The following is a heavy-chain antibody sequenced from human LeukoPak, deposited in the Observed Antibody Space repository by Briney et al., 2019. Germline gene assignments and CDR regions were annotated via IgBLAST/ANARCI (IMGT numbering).Heavy chain of an antibody. V-gene: IGHV4-4*02. CDR1: GGSISSSNW. Sequence: SETLSLTCAVSGGSISSSNWWSWVRQPPGKGLEWIGEIHHSGSTNYNPSLKSRVTISVDKSKNQFSLKLSSVTAADTAVYYCARDYYDSSGSNWFDPWGQGTLVTVSS. D-gene: IGHD3-22*01. CDR2: IHHSGST. CDR3: ARDYYDSSGSNWFDP. J-gene: IGHJ5*02.